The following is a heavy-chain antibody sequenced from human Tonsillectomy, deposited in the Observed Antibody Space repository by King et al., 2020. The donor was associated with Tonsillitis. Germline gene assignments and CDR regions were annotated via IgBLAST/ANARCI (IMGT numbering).Heavy chain of an antibody. Sequence: VQLQESGPGLVKPSETLSLTCTVSGYSISSGYYWGWIRQPPGKGLEWIGSIYHSGSTYYNPSLKSRVTISVDTSKNQFSLKLSSVTAADTAVYYCAREGYYGSGSYIFTWGQGTLVTVSS. J-gene: IGHJ4*02. CDR2: IYHSGST. CDR1: GYSISSGYY. V-gene: IGHV4-38-2*02. CDR3: AREGYYGSGSYIFT. D-gene: IGHD3-10*01.